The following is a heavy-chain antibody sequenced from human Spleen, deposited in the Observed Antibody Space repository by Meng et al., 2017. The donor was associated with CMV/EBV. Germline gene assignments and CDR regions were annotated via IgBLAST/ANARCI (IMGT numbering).Heavy chain of an antibody. CDR3: ARLENYPPTSFDY. J-gene: IGHJ4*02. CDR1: GFTFSSYS. V-gene: IGHV3-48*04. D-gene: IGHD1-7*01. Sequence: GESLKISCAASGFTFSSYSMNWVRQAPGKGLEWVSYISTSNSTIYYADSVKGRFTISRDNAKNSLYLQMNSLRAEDTAVYYCARLENYPPTSFDYWGQGTLVTVSS. CDR2: ISTSNSTI.